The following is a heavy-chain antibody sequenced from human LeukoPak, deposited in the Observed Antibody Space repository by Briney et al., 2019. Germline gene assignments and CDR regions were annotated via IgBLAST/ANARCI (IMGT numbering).Heavy chain of an antibody. CDR1: GFTFSSCW. J-gene: IGHJ4*02. CDR3: ATVRRSSSGWFFDY. CDR2: VKQGGSEK. Sequence: GGSLRLSCAASGFTFSSCWMSWVRGATGEGLEWVANVKQGGSEKYYVDSVKGRFTISRDNAKNSLYLQMNGLRAEDTAVYYCATVRRSSSGWFFDYWGQGTLVTVSS. V-gene: IGHV3-7*01. D-gene: IGHD6-19*01.